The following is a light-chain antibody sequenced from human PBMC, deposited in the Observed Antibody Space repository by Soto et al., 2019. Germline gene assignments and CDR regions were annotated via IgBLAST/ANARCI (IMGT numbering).Light chain of an antibody. CDR2: EVT. J-gene: IGLJ3*02. CDR3: SSYAGSNHLV. Sequence: QSALTQPPSASGSPGQSVTISCTGTSSDVGGYNYVSWYQQHPGKAPKLMIYEVTKRPSGVPDRFAGSKSGNTASLTVSGLQAEDEGDYYCSSYAGSNHLVFGGGTQVTVL. CDR1: SSDVGGYNY. V-gene: IGLV2-8*01.